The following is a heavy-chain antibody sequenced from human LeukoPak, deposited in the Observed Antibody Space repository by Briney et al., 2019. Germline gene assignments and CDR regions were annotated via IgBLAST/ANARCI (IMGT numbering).Heavy chain of an antibody. J-gene: IGHJ4*02. V-gene: IGHV3-30*18. CDR2: ISYDGSNK. CDR3: AKEEGNSGSYSD. D-gene: IGHD1-26*01. Sequence: PGGSLRLSCAASGFTFSSYGMHWVRQAPGKGLEWVAVISYDGSNKYYADSVKGRFTISRDNSKSTLYLQMNSLRAEDTAVYYCAKEEGNSGSYSDWGQGTLVTVSS. CDR1: GFTFSSYG.